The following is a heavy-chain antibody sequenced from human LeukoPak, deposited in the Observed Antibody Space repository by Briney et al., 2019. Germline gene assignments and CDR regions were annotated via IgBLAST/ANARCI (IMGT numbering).Heavy chain of an antibody. D-gene: IGHD5-12*01. CDR1: GFTFSSYP. J-gene: IGHJ4*02. V-gene: IGHV3-30*04. Sequence: GGSLRLSCAASGFTFSSYPIHWVRQAPGKGLEWVTVISSDGNNKDYADSVKGRFTISRDNSKNTLYLQMNSLRAEDTAVYYCAKDQRLRYIDYWGQGTLVTVSS. CDR2: ISSDGNNK. CDR3: AKDQRLRYIDY.